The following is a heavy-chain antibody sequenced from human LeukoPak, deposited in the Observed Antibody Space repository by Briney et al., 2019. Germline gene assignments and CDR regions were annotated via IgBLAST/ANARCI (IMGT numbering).Heavy chain of an antibody. J-gene: IGHJ4*02. Sequence: SETLSLTCTVSGGSISSGSYYWSWIRQPAGKGLEWIGRIYTSGSTNYNPSLKSRVTMSVDTSKNQFSLKLSSVTAADTAVYYCARVSGWQLDYWGQGTLVTVSS. V-gene: IGHV4-61*02. D-gene: IGHD6-25*01. CDR1: GGSISSGSYY. CDR3: ARVSGWQLDY. CDR2: IYTSGST.